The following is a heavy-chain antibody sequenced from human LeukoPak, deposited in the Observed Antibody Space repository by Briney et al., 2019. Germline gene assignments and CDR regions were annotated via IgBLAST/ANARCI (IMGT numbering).Heavy chain of an antibody. D-gene: IGHD1-14*01. J-gene: IGHJ4*02. CDR2: IYYSGST. Sequence: SETLSLTCTVSGGSISSYYWSWIRQPPGKGLEWIGYIYYSGSTNYNPSLKSRVTISVDTSKNQFSLKLSSVTAADTAAYYCAPERGIFDYWGQGTLVTVSS. CDR3: APERGIFDY. CDR1: GGSISSYY. V-gene: IGHV4-59*12.